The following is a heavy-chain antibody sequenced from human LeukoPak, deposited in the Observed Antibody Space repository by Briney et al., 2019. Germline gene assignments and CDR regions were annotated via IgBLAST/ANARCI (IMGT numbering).Heavy chain of an antibody. CDR3: ASNSNVLLWFGDRRWFDA. Sequence: PSDTLSLTFALYGGPLSGYYWRWIRQPPGKGRDCIGEINHSGCTNLIRPLKSRVTLSLNKSKNQFSLKLSTVTAADTAVYFCASNSNVLLWFGDRRWFDAWGQGTLVTVSS. CDR1: GGPLSGYY. CDR2: INHSGCT. D-gene: IGHD3-10*01. J-gene: IGHJ5*02. V-gene: IGHV4-34*01.